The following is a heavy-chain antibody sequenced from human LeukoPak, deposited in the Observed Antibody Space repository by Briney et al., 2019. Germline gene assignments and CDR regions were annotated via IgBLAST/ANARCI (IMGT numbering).Heavy chain of an antibody. CDR1: GFTFSNYA. D-gene: IGHD2-2*01. CDR2: ISSSGSST. V-gene: IGHV3-23*01. Sequence: GGSLRLSCAASGFTFSNYAMSWVRQAPGKRLEWVSAISSSGSSTYYADSVKGRFTISRDNSKNTLYLQMNNLRADDTAVYYCANFLGSQGYCSSTSCSFDSWGQGTLVTVSS. J-gene: IGHJ4*02. CDR3: ANFLGSQGYCSSTSCSFDS.